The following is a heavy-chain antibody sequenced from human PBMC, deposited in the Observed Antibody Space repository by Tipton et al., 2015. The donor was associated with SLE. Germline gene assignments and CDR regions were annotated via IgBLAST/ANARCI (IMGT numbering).Heavy chain of an antibody. D-gene: IGHD6-19*01. Sequence: TLSLTCTVSGYSIRSGYYWGWIRQPPGKGLEWIGSIYHSGSTYYNPSLKSRVTISVDTSKNQFSLKLSSVTAADTAVYYCARSYSSGWFFDYWGQGTLVTVSS. V-gene: IGHV4-38-2*02. J-gene: IGHJ4*02. CDR2: IYHSGST. CDR1: GYSIRSGYY. CDR3: ARSYSSGWFFDY.